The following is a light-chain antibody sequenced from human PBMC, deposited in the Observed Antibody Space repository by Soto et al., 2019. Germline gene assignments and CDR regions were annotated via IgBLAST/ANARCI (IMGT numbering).Light chain of an antibody. V-gene: IGKV3-20*01. CDR2: DAS. J-gene: IGKJ5*01. CDR3: QQYGSS. Sequence: VLTQSPATLSLSPGKRATLSCRASESVDFHLAWYQQKPGQAPRLLIYDASVRATGTPARFSGSGSGTDFTLTISRLEPEDFAVYYCQQYGSSFGQGTRLEIK. CDR1: ESVDFH.